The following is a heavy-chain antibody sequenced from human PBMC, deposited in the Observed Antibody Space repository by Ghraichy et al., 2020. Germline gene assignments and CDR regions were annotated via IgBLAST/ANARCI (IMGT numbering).Heavy chain of an antibody. CDR3: TTAGADYDFWSGYPPYYYGMDV. CDR2: IKSKTDGGTT. CDR1: GFTFSNAW. D-gene: IGHD3-3*01. Sequence: GESLNISCAASGFTFSNAWMSWVRQAPGKGLEWVGRIKSKTDGGTTDYAAPVKGRFTISRDDSKNTLYLQMNSLKTEDTAVYYCTTAGADYDFWSGYPPYYYGMDVWGQGTTVTVSS. V-gene: IGHV3-15*01. J-gene: IGHJ6*02.